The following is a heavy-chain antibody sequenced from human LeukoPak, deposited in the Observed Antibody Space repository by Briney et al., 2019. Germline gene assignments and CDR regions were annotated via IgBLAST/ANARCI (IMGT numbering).Heavy chain of an antibody. CDR1: GFTFSSYW. J-gene: IGHJ3*02. V-gene: IGHV3-74*01. Sequence: PGGSLRLSCAASGFTFSSYWMHWVREAPGKGLVWVSLINSDGSSTGYADSVKGRFTISRDNAKNTLYLQMNSLRAEDTAVYYCARDYGDAFDIWGQGTMVTVSS. D-gene: IGHD4-17*01. CDR3: ARDYGDAFDI. CDR2: INSDGSST.